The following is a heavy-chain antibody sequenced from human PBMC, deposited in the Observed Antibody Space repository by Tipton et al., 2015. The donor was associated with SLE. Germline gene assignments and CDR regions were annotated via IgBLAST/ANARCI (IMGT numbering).Heavy chain of an antibody. CDR2: IYYSGST. V-gene: IGHV4-59*01. CDR1: GGSISSYY. D-gene: IGHD1-26*01. J-gene: IGHJ5*02. CDR3: ARSRWELLHQIGWFDP. Sequence: TLSLTCAVYGGSISSYYWSWIRQPPGKGLEWIGYIYYSGSTNYNPSLKSRVTISVDTSKNQFSLKLSSVTAADTAVYYCARSRWELLHQIGWFDPWGQGTLVTVSS.